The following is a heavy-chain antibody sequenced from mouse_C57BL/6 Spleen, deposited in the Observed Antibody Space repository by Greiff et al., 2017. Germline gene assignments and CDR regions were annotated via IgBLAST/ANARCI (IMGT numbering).Heavy chain of an antibody. J-gene: IGHJ4*01. CDR1: GYTFTSYW. CDR2: IHPSDSDT. D-gene: IGHD1-1*02. Sequence: VKLQQPGAELVKPGASVKVSCKASGYTFTSYWMHWVKQRPGQGLEWIGRIHPSDSDTNYNQKFKGKATLTVDKSSSTAYMQLSSLTSEDSAVYYCAIEVYGLYAMDYWGQGTSVTVSS. CDR3: AIEVYGLYAMDY. V-gene: IGHV1-74*01.